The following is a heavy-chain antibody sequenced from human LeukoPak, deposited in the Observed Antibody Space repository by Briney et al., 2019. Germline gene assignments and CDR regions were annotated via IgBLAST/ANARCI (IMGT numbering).Heavy chain of an antibody. J-gene: IGHJ4*02. V-gene: IGHV1-8*03. Sequence: ASVKVSCKASGYTFTSYAMNWVRQAPGQGLEWMGWMNPNSGNTGYAQKFQGRVTITRNTSISTAYMELSSLRSEDTAVYYCARVLYGDPYYFDYWGQGTLVTVSS. CDR3: ARVLYGDPYYFDY. D-gene: IGHD4-17*01. CDR1: GYTFTSYA. CDR2: MNPNSGNT.